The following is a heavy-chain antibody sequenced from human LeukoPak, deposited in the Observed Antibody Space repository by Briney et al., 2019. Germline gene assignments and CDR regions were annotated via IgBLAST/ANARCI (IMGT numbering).Heavy chain of an antibody. CDR1: GFTFSSYG. V-gene: IGHV3-30*03. CDR2: ISYDGNYE. J-gene: IGHJ4*02. D-gene: IGHD1-26*01. CDR3: ARAGRELLRGNSVPFDY. Sequence: GGSLRLSCAASGFTFSSYGMHWVRQAPGKGLEWVAVISYDGNYEYYADSVKGRFTISRDDSKNTLYLQMNSLRPEDTAVYYCARAGRELLRGNSVPFDYWGQGTLVTVSS.